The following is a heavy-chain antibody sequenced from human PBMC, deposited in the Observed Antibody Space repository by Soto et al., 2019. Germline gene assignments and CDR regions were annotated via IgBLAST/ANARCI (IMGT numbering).Heavy chain of an antibody. D-gene: IGHD3-22*01. CDR3: AKAMAGGYFVPFDY. V-gene: IGHV3-23*04. J-gene: IGHJ4*01. Sequence: DVQLVESGGGLVQPGGSLTLSCAASGFTFSSYAMSWVRQAPGKGLEWISSITGNTGKTEYADSVKGRFTVTKDNVKNTLNLEMNSPRVEDTATYSCAKAMAGGYFVPFDYWGQGALVTVSS. CDR2: ITGNTGKT. CDR1: GFTFSSYA.